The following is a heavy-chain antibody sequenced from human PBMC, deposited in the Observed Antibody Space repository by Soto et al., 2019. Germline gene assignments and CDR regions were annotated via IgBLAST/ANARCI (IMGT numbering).Heavy chain of an antibody. V-gene: IGHV4-30-4*01. CDR1: GGSISSGDYY. Sequence: PSETLSLTCTVSGGSISSGDYYWSWIRQPPGKGLEWIGYIYYSGSTYYNPSLKSRVTISVDTSKNQFSLKLSSVTAADTAVYYCARHPKAARLVDYWGQGTLVTVSS. D-gene: IGHD6-6*01. J-gene: IGHJ4*02. CDR2: IYYSGST. CDR3: ARHPKAARLVDY.